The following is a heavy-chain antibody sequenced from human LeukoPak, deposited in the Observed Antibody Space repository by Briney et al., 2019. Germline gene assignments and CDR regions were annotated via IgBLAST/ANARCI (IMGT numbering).Heavy chain of an antibody. V-gene: IGHV1-2*02. CDR2: INPNSGGT. Sequence: ASVKVSCKASGYTFTGYYMHWVRQAPGQGLEWMGWINPNSGGTNYAQKFQGRVTMTRDTSISTAYMELSRLRSDDTAVYYCARDIGVYSSGWHWYFDLWGRGTLVTVSS. J-gene: IGHJ2*01. D-gene: IGHD6-19*01. CDR1: GYTFTGYY. CDR3: ARDIGVYSSGWHWYFDL.